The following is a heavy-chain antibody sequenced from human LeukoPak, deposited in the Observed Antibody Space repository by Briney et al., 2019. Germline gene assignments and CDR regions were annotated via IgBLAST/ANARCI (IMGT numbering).Heavy chain of an antibody. D-gene: IGHD2-2*02. J-gene: IGHJ6*02. V-gene: IGHV4-59*01. Sequence: PSETLSLTCTVSGGSISSYYWSWIRQPPGKGLEWIGYIYYSGSTNYNPSLKSRVTISVDTSKNQFSLKLSSVTAADTAVYYCAREGVVPAAITQDHYYYGMDVWGQGTTVTVSS. CDR1: GGSISSYY. CDR2: IYYSGST. CDR3: AREGVVPAAITQDHYYYGMDV.